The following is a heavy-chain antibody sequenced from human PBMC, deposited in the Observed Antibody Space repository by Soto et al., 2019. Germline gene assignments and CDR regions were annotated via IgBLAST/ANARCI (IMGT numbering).Heavy chain of an antibody. Sequence: GGSLRLACAASGFTFSTYGMTLFRQAPGKGLEWVSGISGRCGSTYYADSVKGRFTIARDNSRNTLYLQMNNLRAEVTAIYYCAIPHAYCSRTSCVGDDWGQGT. CDR1: GFTFSTYG. CDR2: ISGRCGST. D-gene: IGHD2-2*01. J-gene: IGHJ4*02. V-gene: IGHV3-23*01. CDR3: AIPHAYCSRTSCVGDD.